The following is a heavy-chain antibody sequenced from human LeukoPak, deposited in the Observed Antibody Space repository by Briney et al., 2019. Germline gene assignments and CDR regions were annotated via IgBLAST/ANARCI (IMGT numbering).Heavy chain of an antibody. V-gene: IGHV3-23*01. D-gene: IGHD3-10*02. Sequence: GGSLRLSCAASGFTFSRHVMSWVRQSPGKGLEWVSDISISGGKTYYADSVKGRFTISRDNSKNTLYLEMNSLRAEDTAVYYCAELGITMIGGVWGKGTTVTISS. CDR1: GFTFSRHV. CDR3: AELGITMIGGV. CDR2: ISISGGKT. J-gene: IGHJ6*04.